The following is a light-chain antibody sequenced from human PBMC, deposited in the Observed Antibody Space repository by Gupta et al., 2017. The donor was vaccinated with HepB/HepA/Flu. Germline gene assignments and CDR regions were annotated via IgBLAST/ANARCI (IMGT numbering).Light chain of an antibody. V-gene: IGKV1-39*01. Sequence: DIQLTQSPSSLSASVGDSVTIACRASETIDTYLNWYQQKPGKAPRLLIYNAVTLKSGVPSRFSGDGSGTDFTLTINNVQPEDFAIYYCQQITIPRTFGQGTKVEI. J-gene: IGKJ1*01. CDR3: QQITIPRT. CDR1: ETIDTY. CDR2: NAV.